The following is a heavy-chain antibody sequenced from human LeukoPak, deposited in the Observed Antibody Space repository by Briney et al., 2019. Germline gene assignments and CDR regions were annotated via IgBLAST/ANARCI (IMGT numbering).Heavy chain of an antibody. J-gene: IGHJ6*02. Sequence: SETLSLTCTVSGGSISSSSYYWGWIRQPPGKGLEWIGSIYYSGSTYYNPSLKSRVTISVDTSKNQFSLKLSSVTAADTAVYYCARGRRSRGCSSTSCYLYSSSSGMDVWGQGTTVTVSS. CDR1: GGSISSSSYY. D-gene: IGHD2-2*01. CDR2: IYYSGST. CDR3: ARGRRSRGCSSTSCYLYSSSSGMDV. V-gene: IGHV4-39*07.